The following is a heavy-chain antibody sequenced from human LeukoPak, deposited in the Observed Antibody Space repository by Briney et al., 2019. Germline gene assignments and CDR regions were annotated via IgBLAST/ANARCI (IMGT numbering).Heavy chain of an antibody. CDR1: GGSFSGYY. CDR2: INHSGST. CDR3: ARGATVVTSFDY. J-gene: IGHJ4*02. V-gene: IGHV4-34*01. D-gene: IGHD4-23*01. Sequence: TSETLSLTCAVYGGSFSGYYWSWIRQPPGKGLEWIGEINHSGSTNYNPSLKSRVTISVDTSKNQFSLKLSSVTAADTAVYYCARGATVVTSFDYWGQGTLVTVSS.